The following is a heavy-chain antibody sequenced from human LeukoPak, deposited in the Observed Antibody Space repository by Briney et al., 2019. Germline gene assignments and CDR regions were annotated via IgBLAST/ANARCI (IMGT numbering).Heavy chain of an antibody. CDR3: VRGSSTWSPLGDY. CDR2: IRPDGSTA. Sequence: GGSLRLSCAASGFTFSTYWMHWVRQAPGQGPVWVSRIRPDGSTATYADSVRGRFSISRDNAKNTLYMQMNSLRVDDTAVYYCVRGSSTWSPLGDYWGQGTLVTVST. J-gene: IGHJ4*02. D-gene: IGHD6-13*01. CDR1: GFTFSTYW. V-gene: IGHV3-74*01.